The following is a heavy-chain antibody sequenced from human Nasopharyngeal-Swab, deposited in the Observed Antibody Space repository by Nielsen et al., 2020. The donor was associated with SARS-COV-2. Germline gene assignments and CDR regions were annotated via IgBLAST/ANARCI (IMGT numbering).Heavy chain of an antibody. CDR3: AKICGGSGGSCSLDY. D-gene: IGHD2-15*01. Sequence: GGSLRLSCAASGFTFSSYAMSWVRQAPGKGLEWVSAISGSGGSTYYADSVKGRFTISRENSKNTLYLQMNSLRAEDTAVYYCAKICGGSGGSCSLDYWGQGTLVTVSS. V-gene: IGHV3-23*01. CDR1: GFTFSSYA. CDR2: ISGSGGST. J-gene: IGHJ4*02.